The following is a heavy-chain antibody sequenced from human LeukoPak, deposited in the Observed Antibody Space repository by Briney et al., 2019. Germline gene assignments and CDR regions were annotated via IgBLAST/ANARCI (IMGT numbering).Heavy chain of an antibody. CDR2: IRYDGCNK. CDR3: AKDSPGPYDFWSGYTMGLFDY. J-gene: IGHJ4*02. Sequence: PGGSLRLFCAASGFTFSSYGMHWVRQAPGKGLEWVAFIRYDGCNKYYADSVKGRFTISRDNSKNTLYLQMNSLRAEDTAVYYCAKDSPGPYDFWSGYTMGLFDYWGQGTLVTVSS. CDR1: GFTFSSYG. V-gene: IGHV3-30*02. D-gene: IGHD3-3*01.